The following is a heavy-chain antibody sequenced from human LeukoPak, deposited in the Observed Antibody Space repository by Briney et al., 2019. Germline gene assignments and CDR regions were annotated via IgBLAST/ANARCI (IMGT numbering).Heavy chain of an antibody. CDR2: INPNSGGT. V-gene: IGHV1-2*02. CDR3: ARVLVPAATDDAFDI. J-gene: IGHJ3*02. Sequence: ASVKVSCKASGYTFTGYYMHWVRQAPGQGLDWMGWINPNSGGTNYAQKFQGRFTMTRDTSISTAYMELSRLRSDDTAVYYCARVLVPAATDDAFDIWGQGTMVAVSS. CDR1: GYTFTGYY. D-gene: IGHD2-2*01.